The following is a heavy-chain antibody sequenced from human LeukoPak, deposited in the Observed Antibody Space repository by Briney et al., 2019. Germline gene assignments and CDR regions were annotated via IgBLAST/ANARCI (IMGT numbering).Heavy chain of an antibody. Sequence: GGSLRLSCAASGFTFSSYWMSWVRQAPGKGLEWVANIKQDGSEKYYVDSVKGRFTISRDNAKNSLYLQMNSLRAEDTAVYYCATIRGATIQRHYFDYWGQGTLVTVSS. V-gene: IGHV3-7*01. J-gene: IGHJ4*02. CDR2: IKQDGSEK. D-gene: IGHD1-26*01. CDR1: GFTFSSYW. CDR3: ATIRGATIQRHYFDY.